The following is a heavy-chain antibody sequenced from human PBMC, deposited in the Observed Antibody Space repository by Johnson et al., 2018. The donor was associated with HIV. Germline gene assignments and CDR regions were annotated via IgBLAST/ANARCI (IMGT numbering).Heavy chain of an antibody. D-gene: IGHD1-26*01. J-gene: IGHJ3*02. CDR1: GFTFSNYA. Sequence: QVQLVESGGGVVQPGGSLRLSCATSGFTFSNYAMHWVRQAPGKGLEWVAVISYDGSNKYYADSVKGRFTISRDNSKNTLYLQMNSLRAEDTAVYYCAKDLRRWELLRNAFDIWGQGTMVTVSS. V-gene: IGHV3-30*19. CDR2: ISYDGSNK. CDR3: AKDLRRWELLRNAFDI.